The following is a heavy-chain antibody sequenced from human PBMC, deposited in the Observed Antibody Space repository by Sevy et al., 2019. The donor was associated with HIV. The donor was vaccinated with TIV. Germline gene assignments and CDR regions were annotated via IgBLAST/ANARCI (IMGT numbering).Heavy chain of an antibody. CDR2: ISYSGSS. J-gene: IGHJ4*02. CDR1: GGSISGYY. CDR3: ARSRVITGTFDY. Sequence: SETLSLTCAVSGGSISGYYWSWIRQPPGKGLEWIGYISYSGSSNYNPSLKSRVTISVDTSKNEFSLKLSSVTAADTAVYYCARSRVITGTFDYWGQGTLVTVSS. V-gene: IGHV4-59*01. D-gene: IGHD1-20*01.